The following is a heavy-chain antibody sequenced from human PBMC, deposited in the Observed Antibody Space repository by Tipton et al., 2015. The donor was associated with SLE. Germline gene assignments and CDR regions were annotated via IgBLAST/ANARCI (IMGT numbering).Heavy chain of an antibody. J-gene: IGHJ1*01. D-gene: IGHD4-11*01. CDR1: GGSISTSNW. CDR3: ARCYSNYEYFQH. CDR2: IYHSGST. V-gene: IGHV4-4*02. Sequence: TLSLTCAVSGGSISTSNWWSWVRQPPGKGLEWIGEIYHSGSTNYNPSLKSRVTISVDKSKNQFSLKLSSVTAADTAVYYCARCYSNYEYFQHWGQGTLVTVSS.